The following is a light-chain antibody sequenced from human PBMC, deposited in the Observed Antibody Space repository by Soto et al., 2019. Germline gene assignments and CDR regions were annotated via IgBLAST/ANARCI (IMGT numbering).Light chain of an antibody. V-gene: IGLV2-23*02. CDR3: CSYAGSSTYVL. CDR2: EVS. J-gene: IGLJ2*01. CDR1: SSDVGSYNL. Sequence: QSALTKPASVSGSPGQSITISCTGTSSDVGSYNLVSWYQHHPGKAPKLMIYEVSKRPSGVSDRFSGSKSGSTASLTISGLQAEDEADYYCCSYAGSSTYVLFGGGTKLTVL.